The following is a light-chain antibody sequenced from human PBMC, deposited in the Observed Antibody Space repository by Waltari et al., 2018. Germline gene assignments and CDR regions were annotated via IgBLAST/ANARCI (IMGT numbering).Light chain of an antibody. CDR2: GNS. Sequence: QSVLTQPPSVSGAPGQRVTSSCTGSSSNMGAGYVVHWYQQLPGTAPNLLIYGNSNRPSGVPDRFSGSKSGTSASLAITGLQAEDEADYYCQSYDSSLSGWVFGGGTKLTVL. V-gene: IGLV1-40*01. J-gene: IGLJ3*02. CDR3: QSYDSSLSGWV. CDR1: SSNMGAGYV.